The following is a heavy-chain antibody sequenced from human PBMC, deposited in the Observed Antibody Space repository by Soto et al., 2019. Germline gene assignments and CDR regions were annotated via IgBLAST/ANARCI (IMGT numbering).Heavy chain of an antibody. D-gene: IGHD3-22*01. J-gene: IGHJ5*02. CDR2: ISGSGGST. Sequence: PGGSLRLSCAVSGFTFSSYVMSWVRQAPGKGLEWVSAISGSGGSTYYADSVKGRFTISRDNSKNTLYLQMNSLRADDTAVYYCAKVGYYDSSGQNWFDPWGQGTLVTVSS. CDR3: AKVGYYDSSGQNWFDP. V-gene: IGHV3-23*01. CDR1: GFTFSSYV.